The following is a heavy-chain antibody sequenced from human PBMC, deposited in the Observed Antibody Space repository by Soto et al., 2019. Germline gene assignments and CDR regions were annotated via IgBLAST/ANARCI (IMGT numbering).Heavy chain of an antibody. D-gene: IGHD6-13*01. CDR3: ARGYPTSWYTYYFVY. CDR2: ISYSGST. Sequence: SETLSLTCTVSGGSISSSSYYWGWIRQPPGKGLEWIGSISYSGSTYYNPSLKSRVTISSDTTKNQLSLKLTSVTAADTAFYHCARGYPTSWYTYYFVYWGKGALVTVS. CDR1: GGSISSSSYY. V-gene: IGHV4-39*07. J-gene: IGHJ4*02.